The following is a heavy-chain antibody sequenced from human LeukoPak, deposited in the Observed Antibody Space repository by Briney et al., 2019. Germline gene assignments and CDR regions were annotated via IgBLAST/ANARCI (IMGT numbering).Heavy chain of an antibody. CDR2: ISAYNGNT. CDR1: GYTFTSYG. CDR3: ARRLGLRWDLQAFDI. D-gene: IGHD4-23*01. Sequence: ASVKVSCKASGYTFTSYGISWVRQAPGQGLEWMGWISAYNGNTNYAQKLQGRVTMTTDTSTSTAYMELSSLKSDDTAVYCCARRLGLRWDLQAFDIWGQGTMVTVSS. J-gene: IGHJ3*02. V-gene: IGHV1-18*01.